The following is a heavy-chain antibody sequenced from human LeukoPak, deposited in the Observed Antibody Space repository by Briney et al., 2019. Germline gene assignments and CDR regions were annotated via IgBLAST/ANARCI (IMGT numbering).Heavy chain of an antibody. J-gene: IGHJ4*02. Sequence: GGSLRLSCTASGFTFGDYAMSWVRQAPGKGLEWVGFIRSKAYGGTTEYAASVKGIFTISRDDSRRIDYLQINSLKTEDTAVYYCTREHYDFPDWWGQGTLVTVSS. CDR2: IRSKAYGGTT. CDR1: GFTFGDYA. V-gene: IGHV3-49*04. D-gene: IGHD3-3*01. CDR3: TREHYDFPDW.